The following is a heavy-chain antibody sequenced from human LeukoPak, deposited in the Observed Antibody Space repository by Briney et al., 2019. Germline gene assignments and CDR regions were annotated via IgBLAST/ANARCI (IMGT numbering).Heavy chain of an antibody. CDR2: LYSGSDT. Sequence: PGGSLRLSCSASGFSVSTKHMNWVRQAPGKGLEWVSILYSGSDTYYANSVKGRFTISRDSSKNILFLQMNDLRAEDTAVYYCARVGDHFHWYLDLWGRGTLVTVSS. J-gene: IGHJ2*01. CDR3: ARVGDHFHWYLDL. D-gene: IGHD3-10*01. CDR1: GFSVSTKH. V-gene: IGHV3-53*01.